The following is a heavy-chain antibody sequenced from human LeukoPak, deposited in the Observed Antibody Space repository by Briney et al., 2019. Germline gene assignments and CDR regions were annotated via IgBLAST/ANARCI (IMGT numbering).Heavy chain of an antibody. CDR2: IYYSGST. J-gene: IGHJ4*02. Sequence: SETLSLTCTVSGGSISSYYWSWIRQPPGKGLGWIGYIYYSGSTNYNPSLKSRVTISVDTSKNQFSLKLSSVTAADTAVYYCARQNGYDFWSGYFDYWGQGTLVTVSS. D-gene: IGHD3-3*01. V-gene: IGHV4-59*01. CDR3: ARQNGYDFWSGYFDY. CDR1: GGSISSYY.